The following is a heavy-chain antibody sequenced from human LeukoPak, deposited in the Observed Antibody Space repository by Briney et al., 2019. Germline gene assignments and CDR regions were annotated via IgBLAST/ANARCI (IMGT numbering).Heavy chain of an antibody. J-gene: IGHJ4*02. CDR3: ARDVRWELLEAGFDY. CDR1: GGTFSSYA. V-gene: IGHV1-69*05. Sequence: SVKVSCKASGGTFSSYAISWVRQAPGQGLEWMGRIIPIFGTANYAQKCQGRVTITTDESTRTAYMELSSLRSEDTAVYYCARDVRWELLEAGFDYWGQGTLVTVSS. CDR2: IIPIFGTA. D-gene: IGHD1-26*01.